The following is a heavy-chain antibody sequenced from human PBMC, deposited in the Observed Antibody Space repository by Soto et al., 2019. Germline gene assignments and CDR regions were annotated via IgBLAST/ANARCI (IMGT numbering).Heavy chain of an antibody. D-gene: IGHD3-10*01. Sequence: SETLSLTCTVSGGSISSSSYYSGWIRQPPGKGLEWIGSIYYSGSTYSNLSLKSRVTISVDTSKTQFSLKLSSVTAADTAVYYSARDPSTPYGSGNNWDFDYCGQGTLVTVSS. CDR1: GGSISSSSYY. CDR2: IYYSGST. CDR3: ARDPSTPYGSGNNWDFDY. V-gene: IGHV4-39*02. J-gene: IGHJ4*02.